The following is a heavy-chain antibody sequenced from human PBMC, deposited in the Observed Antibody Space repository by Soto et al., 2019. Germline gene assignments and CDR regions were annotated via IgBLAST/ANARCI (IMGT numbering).Heavy chain of an antibody. D-gene: IGHD1-7*01. J-gene: IGHJ4*02. Sequence: SETLSLTCAVSGGSFTSNNWWTWVRQPPGQGLEWIGEIYRTGSTNYNPSLKSRVTISLDKSEKQISLKVTSLTAADTAVYYCASRDPGTSVDYWGQGTLVTVS. V-gene: IGHV4-4*02. CDR2: IYRTGST. CDR3: ASRDPGTSVDY. CDR1: GGSFTSNNW.